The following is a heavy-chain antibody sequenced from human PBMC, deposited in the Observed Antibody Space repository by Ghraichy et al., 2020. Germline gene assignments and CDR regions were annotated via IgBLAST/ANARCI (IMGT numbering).Heavy chain of an antibody. V-gene: IGHV3-33*01. Sequence: GGSLRLSCAASGFSFSGYGAHWVRQAPGKGLDWVALIWYDGSNESYGDSVKGRFTISRDTSKNTVYLQMNSLRAEDTAVYFCARPKEYCSGTNCYYSQFEYWGQGTLVTVSS. CDR3: ARPKEYCSGTNCYYSQFEY. CDR2: IWYDGSNE. J-gene: IGHJ4*02. CDR1: GFSFSGYG. D-gene: IGHD2-2*01.